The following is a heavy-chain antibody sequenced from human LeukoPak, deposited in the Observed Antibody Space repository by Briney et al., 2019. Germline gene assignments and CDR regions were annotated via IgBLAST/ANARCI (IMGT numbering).Heavy chain of an antibody. J-gene: IGHJ4*02. CDR3: ASNIIVVTAYFDY. Sequence: PSETLSLTCTVSGGSISSSSYYWGWIRQPPGKGLEWIGSIYYSGSTYYNPSLKSRVTISVDTSKNQFSLKLTSVTAADTAVYYCASNIIVVTAYFDYWGQGTLVTVSS. CDR2: IYYSGST. V-gene: IGHV4-39*01. CDR1: GGSISSSSYY. D-gene: IGHD2-21*02.